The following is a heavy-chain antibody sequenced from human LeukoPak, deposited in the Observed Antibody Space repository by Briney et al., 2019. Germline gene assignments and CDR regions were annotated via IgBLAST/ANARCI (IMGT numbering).Heavy chain of an antibody. V-gene: IGHV3-11*01. D-gene: IGHD1-26*01. J-gene: IGHJ1*01. CDR1: GFTFSDYY. Sequence: GGSLRLSCAASGFTFSDYYMSWIRQAPGKGLEWVSYISSSGSTIYYADSVKGRFTISRDNAKNSLYLQMNSLRAEDTAVYYCAKDSPGYSGGYFPPHFQHWGQGTLVTVSS. CDR2: ISSSGSTI. CDR3: AKDSPGYSGGYFPPHFQH.